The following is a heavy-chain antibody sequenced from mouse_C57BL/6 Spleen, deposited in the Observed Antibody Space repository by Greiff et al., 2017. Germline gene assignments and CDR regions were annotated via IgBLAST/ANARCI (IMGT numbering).Heavy chain of an antibody. J-gene: IGHJ3*01. CDR3: ARPSLAWFAY. CDR1: GYSFTGYY. CDR2: INPSTGGT. Sequence: EVKLVESGPELVKPGASVKISCKASGYSFTGYYMNWVKQSPEKSLEWIGEINPSTGGTTYNQKFKAKATLTVDKSSSTAYMQLKSLTSEASAVYYCARPSLAWFAYWGQGTLVTVSA. V-gene: IGHV1-42*01.